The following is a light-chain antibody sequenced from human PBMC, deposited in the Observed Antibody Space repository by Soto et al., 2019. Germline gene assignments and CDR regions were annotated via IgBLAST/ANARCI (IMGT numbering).Light chain of an antibody. CDR2: EVA. V-gene: IGLV2-11*01. CDR1: SSDVGGYNY. Sequence: QSVLTQPRSVSGSPGQSLTISCTGTSSDVGGYNYVSWYQHYPGKAPKLIIYEVAKRSSGVPDRFSGFKSGNTASLTISGLQAEDEADYYCSSYAGTYTFGVFGTGTKLTVL. J-gene: IGLJ1*01. CDR3: SSYAGTYTFGV.